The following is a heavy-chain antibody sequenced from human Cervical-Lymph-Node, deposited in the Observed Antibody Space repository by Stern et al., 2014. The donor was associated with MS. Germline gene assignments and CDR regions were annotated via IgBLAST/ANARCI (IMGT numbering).Heavy chain of an antibody. D-gene: IGHD5-18*01. J-gene: IGHJ6*02. CDR3: AIMGTNGIDV. Sequence: QMQLVQSGTEVKKPGASVKVSCKASGDTFGTYGVNWVRQAPGQRLEWLGWISGYKGNTNYAQRLQGRVTLTKDTSTTTAYMELRSLRSDDTAVYYCAIMGTNGIDVWGQGTTVTVSS. V-gene: IGHV1-18*01. CDR2: ISGYKGNT. CDR1: GDTFGTYG.